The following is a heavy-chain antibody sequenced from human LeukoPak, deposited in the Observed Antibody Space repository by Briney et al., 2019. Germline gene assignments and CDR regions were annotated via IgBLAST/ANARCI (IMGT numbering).Heavy chain of an antibody. V-gene: IGHV1-69*04. CDR3: ARGDRGYSY. Sequence: EASVKVSCKASGGTFSSYAISWVRQAPGQGLEWMGRIIPILGIANYAQEFQGRVTITADKSTSTAYMELSSLRSEDTAVYYCARGDRGYSYWGQGTLVTVSS. J-gene: IGHJ4*02. CDR1: GGTFSSYA. CDR2: IIPILGIA. D-gene: IGHD5-18*01.